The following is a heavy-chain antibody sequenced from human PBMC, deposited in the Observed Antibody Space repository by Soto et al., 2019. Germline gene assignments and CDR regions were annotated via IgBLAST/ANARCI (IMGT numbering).Heavy chain of an antibody. V-gene: IGHV1-69*06. CDR3: ARSETAGHRGFDI. D-gene: IGHD6-19*01. CDR1: GGTFSSSA. Sequence: QVQLVQSGAEMREPGSSVKVSCKASGGTFSSSAINWLRQAPGQGPEWMGGILPTFGTAHYIEKFRGRVTITADTSTSTAYMEVSSLTSEDTAMYFCARSETAGHRGFDIWGQGTMVTVSS. CDR2: ILPTFGTA. J-gene: IGHJ3*02.